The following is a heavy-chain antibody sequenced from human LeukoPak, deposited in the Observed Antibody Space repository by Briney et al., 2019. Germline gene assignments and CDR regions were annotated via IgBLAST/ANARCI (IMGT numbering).Heavy chain of an antibody. Sequence: ASVKVSCKASGYTFTGYYMHWVRQAPGQGLEWMGWINPNSGGTNYAQKFQGRVTMTRDTAISTAYMELSRLRSDDTAVYYCASALATIRFAFDIWGQGTMVTVSS. CDR2: INPNSGGT. CDR3: ASALATIRFAFDI. V-gene: IGHV1-2*02. J-gene: IGHJ3*02. D-gene: IGHD5-12*01. CDR1: GYTFTGYY.